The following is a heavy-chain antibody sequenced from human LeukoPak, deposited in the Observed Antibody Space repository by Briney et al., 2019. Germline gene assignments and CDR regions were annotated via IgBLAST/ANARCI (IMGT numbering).Heavy chain of an antibody. CDR2: VNPDSGGT. CDR1: GYTFTGYY. D-gene: IGHD3-22*01. J-gene: IGHJ4*02. Sequence: ASVKVSCKTSGYTFTGYYLHWVRQAPGQGLEWMGWVNPDSGGTNYAQKFQGRVTMTRDTSISTAYMELSRLRSDDTAVYYCPRGGYFDSSGWDYWGQGTLVTVSS. CDR3: PRGGYFDSSGWDY. V-gene: IGHV1-2*02.